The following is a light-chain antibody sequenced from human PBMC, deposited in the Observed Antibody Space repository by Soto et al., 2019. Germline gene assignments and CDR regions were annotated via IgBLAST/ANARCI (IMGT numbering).Light chain of an antibody. CDR3: VLFMGSATNWV. V-gene: IGLV8-61*01. CDR1: SGSVSTSHY. Sequence: QTVVTHEPSFAGSPGGTVTVTCGLRSGSVSTSHYPSWYQQTPGQAPRSLIDFTNTPSSGVPDRFSGSILVNKAALTITGAQADDEFVYYCVLFMGSATNWVFGGGTKLTVL. J-gene: IGLJ3*02. CDR2: FTN.